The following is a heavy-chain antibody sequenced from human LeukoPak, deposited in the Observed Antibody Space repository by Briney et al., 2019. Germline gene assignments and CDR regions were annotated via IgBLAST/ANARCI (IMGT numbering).Heavy chain of an antibody. J-gene: IGHJ2*01. CDR2: LSFDGRNG. Sequence: GGSLRLSCVASGFSLRNYGMHWVRQAPGKGLEWVAGLSFDGRNGLYADSVKGRFTISRDNSNNTLDLHMHSLKIDDTALYYCARGGGLYTSGGSPFFFTHWGRGTLVIVSS. CDR3: ARGGGLYTSGGSPFFFTH. V-gene: IGHV3-30*03. D-gene: IGHD3-10*01. CDR1: GFSLRNYG.